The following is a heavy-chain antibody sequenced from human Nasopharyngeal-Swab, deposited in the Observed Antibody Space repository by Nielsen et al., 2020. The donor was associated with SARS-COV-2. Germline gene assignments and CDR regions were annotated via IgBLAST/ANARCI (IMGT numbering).Heavy chain of an antibody. V-gene: IGHV3-64*01. J-gene: IGHJ6*03. CDR2: ISSNGGST. Sequence: VCQAPGKGLEYVSAISSNGGSTYYANSVKGRFTISRDNSKNTLYLQMGSLRAEDMAVYYCARTPLGHYYYYMDVWGKGTTVTVSS. CDR3: ARTPLGHYYYYMDV.